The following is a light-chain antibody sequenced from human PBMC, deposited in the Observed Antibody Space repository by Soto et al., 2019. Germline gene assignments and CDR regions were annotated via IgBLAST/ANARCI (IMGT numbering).Light chain of an antibody. CDR1: QTISRR. J-gene: IGKJ1*01. V-gene: IGKV1-5*01. CDR3: QQYSSFSPWT. Sequence: IQLTQSPSSLSASVGDRVTFTCRASQTISRRLAWYQQKPGKAPKLLIYDASSLESGVPSRFSGSGSGTEFTLTIISLQPDDFATYYCQQYSSFSPWTFGQGTKVDIK. CDR2: DAS.